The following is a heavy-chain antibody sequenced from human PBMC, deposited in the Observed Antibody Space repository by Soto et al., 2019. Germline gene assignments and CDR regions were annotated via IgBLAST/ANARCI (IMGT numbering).Heavy chain of an antibody. CDR2: IWYDGSNK. CDR1: GFTFSSYG. CDR3: AREAPGPWVAFDI. Sequence: QVQLVESGGGVVQPGRSLRLSCAASGFTFSSYGMHWVRQAPGKGLEWVAVIWYDGSNKYYADSVKGRFTISRDNSKNTLYLQMNSLRAEDTAAYYCAREAPGPWVAFDIWGQGTMVTVSS. D-gene: IGHD3-16*01. J-gene: IGHJ3*02. V-gene: IGHV3-33*01.